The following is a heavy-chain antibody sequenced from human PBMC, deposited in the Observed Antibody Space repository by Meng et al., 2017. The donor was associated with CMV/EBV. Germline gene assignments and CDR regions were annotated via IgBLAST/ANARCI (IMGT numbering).Heavy chain of an antibody. CDR2: IIPIFGTA. Sequence: VRCGGEVQESGVSVKVCCKAPGGTFSSYAISWVGQAPGQGLEWMGGIIPIFGTANYAQKFQGRVTITADESTSTAYMELSSLRSEDTAVYYCAREGGIVVVPAAPGWFDPWGQGTLVTVSS. CDR1: GGTFSSYA. J-gene: IGHJ5*02. V-gene: IGHV1-69*01. CDR3: AREGGIVVVPAAPGWFDP. D-gene: IGHD2-2*01.